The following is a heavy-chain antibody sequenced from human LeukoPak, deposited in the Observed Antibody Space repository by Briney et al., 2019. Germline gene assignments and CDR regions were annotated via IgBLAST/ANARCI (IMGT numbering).Heavy chain of an antibody. CDR2: MNSGGTTI. J-gene: IGHJ4*02. Sequence: GGSLRLSCAVSGFTFSSAWMHWVRQAPGKGLEWVSRMNSGGTTINYADSVKGRFTISRDNAKNTLYLQMHSLTAEDTAVYFFARGGNYYLDYWGQGTLATVSS. V-gene: IGHV3-74*01. CDR3: ARGGNYYLDY. CDR1: GFTFSSAW.